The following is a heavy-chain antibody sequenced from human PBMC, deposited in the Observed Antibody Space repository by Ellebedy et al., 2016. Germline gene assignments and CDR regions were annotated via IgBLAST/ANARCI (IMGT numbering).Heavy chain of an antibody. V-gene: IGHV3-30*03. J-gene: IGHJ4*02. CDR3: ARPIAAAGELGY. D-gene: IGHD6-13*01. Sequence: GGSLRLSXAASGFTFSSYGMHWVRQAPGKGLEWVAVISYDGSNKYYADSVKGRFTISRDNSKNTLYLQMNSLRAEDTAVYYCARPIAAAGELGYWGQGTLVTVSS. CDR1: GFTFSSYG. CDR2: ISYDGSNK.